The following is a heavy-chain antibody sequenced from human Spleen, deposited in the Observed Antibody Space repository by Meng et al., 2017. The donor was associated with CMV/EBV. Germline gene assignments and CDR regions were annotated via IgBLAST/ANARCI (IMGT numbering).Heavy chain of an antibody. D-gene: IGHD3-22*01. V-gene: IGHV1-46*04. J-gene: IGHJ3*02. CDR3: ARGRAWLSDLDAFDI. CDR2: INPGGGRT. Sequence: ASVKVSCKASGYTFTSYYMHWVRQAPGQGLEWMGIINPGGGRTNYAQKLQGRITMTRDTFTSTVYMELSGLRSEDTAVYYCARGRAWLSDLDAFDIWGQGTRVTVSS. CDR1: GYTFTSYY.